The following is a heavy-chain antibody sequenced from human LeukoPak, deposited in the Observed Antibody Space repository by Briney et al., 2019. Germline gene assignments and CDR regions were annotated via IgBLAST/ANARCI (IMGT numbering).Heavy chain of an antibody. CDR2: IYYSGST. D-gene: IGHD6-13*01. J-gene: IGHJ6*02. CDR1: GGSISSYY. CDR3: AGWYSSSSYYGMDV. V-gene: IGHV4-59*01. Sequence: PSETLSLTCTVSGGSISSYYWSWIRQPPGKGLEWIGYIYYSGSTNYNPSLKSRVTISVDTSKNQFSLKLSSVTAADTAVYYCAGWYSSSSYYGMDVWGQGTTVTVSS.